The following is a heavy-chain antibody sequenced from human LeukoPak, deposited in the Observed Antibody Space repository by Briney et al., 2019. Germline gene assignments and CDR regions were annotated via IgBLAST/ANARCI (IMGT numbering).Heavy chain of an antibody. D-gene: IGHD2-2*01. J-gene: IGHJ5*02. V-gene: IGHV1-2*02. CDR3: ARGTRDIVLVPTALRSWFDP. Sequence: ASVKLSCKASGYTLTDFYMHWVRQAPGQGLEYLGWINPKSGDTDYAQKFQGRVKMTRDTSNSTVYMELSSLTSDDTAIYYCARGTRDIVLVPTALRSWFDPWGQGTLVTVSS. CDR1: GYTLTDFY. CDR2: INPKSGDT.